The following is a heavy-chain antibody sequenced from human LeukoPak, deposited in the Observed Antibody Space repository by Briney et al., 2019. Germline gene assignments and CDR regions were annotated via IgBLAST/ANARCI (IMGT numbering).Heavy chain of an antibody. CDR1: GFTFSSYA. CDR3: ARDVVEDNWFDP. CDR2: ISSSSSYI. J-gene: IGHJ5*02. D-gene: IGHD2-21*01. V-gene: IGHV3-21*01. Sequence: GGSLRLSCAASGFTFSSYAMNWVRQAPGKGLEWVSSISSSSSYIYYADSVKGRFTVSRDNAKNSLYLQMNSLRAEDTAVYYCARDVVEDNWFDPWGQGTLVTVSS.